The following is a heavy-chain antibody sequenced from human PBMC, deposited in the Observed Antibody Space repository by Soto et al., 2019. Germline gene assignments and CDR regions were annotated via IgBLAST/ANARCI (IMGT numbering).Heavy chain of an antibody. CDR3: ARGFNIVVVVAATPDSYGMDV. CDR2: IWYDGSNK. V-gene: IGHV3-33*01. CDR1: GFTFSSYG. Sequence: VQLVESGGGLVQPGGSLRLSCAASGFTFSSYGMHWVRQAPGKGLEWVAVIWYDGSNKYYADSVKGRFTISRDNSKNTLYLQMNSLRAEDTAVYYCARGFNIVVVVAATPDSYGMDVWGQGTTVTVSS. D-gene: IGHD2-15*01. J-gene: IGHJ6*02.